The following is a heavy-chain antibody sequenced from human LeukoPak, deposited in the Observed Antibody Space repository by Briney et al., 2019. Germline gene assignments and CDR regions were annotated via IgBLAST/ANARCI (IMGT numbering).Heavy chain of an antibody. D-gene: IGHD4-23*01. V-gene: IGHV1-69*05. J-gene: IGHJ4*02. CDR3: ARSHFYGGNSLEVYFDY. CDR2: IIPIFGTA. CDR1: GGTFSSYT. Sequence: SVKVSCKASGGTFSSYTISWVRQAPGQGLEWMGGIIPIFGTANYAQKFQGRVTITTDESTSTAYMELSSLRSEDTAVYYCARSHFYGGNSLEVYFDYWGQGTLVTVSS.